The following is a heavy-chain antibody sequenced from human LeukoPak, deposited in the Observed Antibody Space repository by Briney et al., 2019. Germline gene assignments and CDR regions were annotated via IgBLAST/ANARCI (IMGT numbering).Heavy chain of an antibody. V-gene: IGHV4-34*01. D-gene: IGHD3-10*01. CDR3: ARDLWFGGE. Sequence: PPETLSLTCAVYGGSFSGYYWSWIRQPPGKGLEWIGEINHSGSTNYNPSLKSRVTISVDTSKNQFSLKLSSVTAADTAVYYCARDLWFGGEGGQGTLVTVSS. CDR2: INHSGST. J-gene: IGHJ4*02. CDR1: GGSFSGYY.